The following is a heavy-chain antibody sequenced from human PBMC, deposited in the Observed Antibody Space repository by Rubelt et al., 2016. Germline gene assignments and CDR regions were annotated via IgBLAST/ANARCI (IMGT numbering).Heavy chain of an antibody. D-gene: IGHD4-17*01. V-gene: IGHV4-34*01. CDR3: ARGHYGTFDY. J-gene: IGHJ4*02. CDR2: INHSGST. Sequence: QVQLQQWGAGLLKPSETLSLTCAVYGGSFSGYYWSWIRQPPGKGLEWIGEINHSGSTNYNPSPKGGVPISVDTSKNQFSLKLSAVTAADTAVYYCARGHYGTFDYWGQGTLVTVSS. CDR1: GGSFSGYY.